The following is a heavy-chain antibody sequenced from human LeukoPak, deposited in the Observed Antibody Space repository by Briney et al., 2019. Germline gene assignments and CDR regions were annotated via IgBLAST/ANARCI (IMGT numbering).Heavy chain of an antibody. D-gene: IGHD2-15*01. J-gene: IGHJ4*02. V-gene: IGHV3-23*01. CDR3: AKGRGSGGNPFFDY. CDR1: GFTFTTYV. Sequence: GGSLRLSCAASGFTFTTYVMNWVRQAPGKGLEWVSAISGSGSSTHYADSVKGRFTISRDNSKNTLYLQMNSLRAEDTAVYYCAKGRGSGGNPFFDYWGQGTLVTVSS. CDR2: ISGSGSST.